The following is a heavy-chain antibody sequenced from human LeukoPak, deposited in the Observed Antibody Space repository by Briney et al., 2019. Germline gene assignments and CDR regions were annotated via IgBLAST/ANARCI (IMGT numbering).Heavy chain of an antibody. CDR2: IHYSGST. J-gene: IGHJ4*02. CDR3: AGGGSWELPNFDY. Sequence: SETLSLTCTVSGGSISSYYWSWIRQPPGKGLEWIGYIHYSGSTNYNPSLKSRVTISVDTSKNQFSLKLSSVTAADTAVYYCAGGGSWELPNFDYWGQGTLVTVSS. D-gene: IGHD1-26*01. CDR1: GGSISSYY. V-gene: IGHV4-59*01.